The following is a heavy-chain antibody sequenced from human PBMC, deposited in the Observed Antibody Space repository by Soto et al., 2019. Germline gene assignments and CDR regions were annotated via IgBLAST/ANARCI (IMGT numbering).Heavy chain of an antibody. CDR3: ARRFYGSGSYYSYYYCGMDV. CDR1: GGSFIGYY. CDR2: INHSGST. J-gene: IGHJ6*02. Sequence: RSETLSLTCAVYGGSFIGYYCIFIRHPPCKWLEWIGEINHSGSTNYNPSLKSRVTISVDTSKNQFSLKLSSVTAADTAVYYCARRFYGSGSYYSYYYCGMDVWGQGTTVTVSS. D-gene: IGHD3-10*01. V-gene: IGHV4-34*01.